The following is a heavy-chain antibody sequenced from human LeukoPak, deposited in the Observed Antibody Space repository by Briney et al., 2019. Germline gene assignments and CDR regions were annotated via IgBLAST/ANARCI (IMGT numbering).Heavy chain of an antibody. D-gene: IGHD6-13*01. CDR3: AKFRGSSWYDYFDY. V-gene: IGHV3-23*01. J-gene: IGHJ4*02. CDR2: ISGSDGST. CDR1: GFTFNSYG. Sequence: GGTLRLSCAASGFTFNSYGMNWVRQAPGKGLEWVSTISGSDGSTYYADSVKGRFTISRDNSKNTLYLQMNSLRAEDTAVYYCAKFRGSSWYDYFDYWGQGTLVTVSS.